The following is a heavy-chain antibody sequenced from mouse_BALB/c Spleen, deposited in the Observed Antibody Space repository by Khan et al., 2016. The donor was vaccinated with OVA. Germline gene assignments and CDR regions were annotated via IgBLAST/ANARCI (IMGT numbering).Heavy chain of an antibody. J-gene: IGHJ3*01. CDR1: GYTFTTYW. V-gene: IGHV1-7*01. CDR2: IDPSTGYT. CDR3: PRRGLYGIFAY. Sequence: VQLQQSGAELAKPGASVKMSCKASGYTFTTYWMHWVKQRPGQGLEWIGYIDPSTGYTDYNQKFKDKASLTTDKSSSTAYMQLSSLTSEDSAVXYCPRRGLYGIFAYWGHGTLVTVSA. D-gene: IGHD2-1*01.